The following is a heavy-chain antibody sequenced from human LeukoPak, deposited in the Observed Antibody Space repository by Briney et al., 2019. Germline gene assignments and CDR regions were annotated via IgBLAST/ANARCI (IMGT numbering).Heavy chain of an antibody. CDR3: AKQDIVVVPAAMGGPNWFDP. CDR2: ISARTNYI. J-gene: IGHJ5*02. CDR1: GFTFSIYS. V-gene: IGHV3-21*04. D-gene: IGHD2-2*01. Sequence: GGSLRLSCAASGFTFSIYSMNWVRQAPGKGLEWVSSISARTNYIYYADSVKGRFTISRDNSKNTLYLQMNSLRAEDTAVYYCAKQDIVVVPAAMGGPNWFDPWGQGTLVTVSS.